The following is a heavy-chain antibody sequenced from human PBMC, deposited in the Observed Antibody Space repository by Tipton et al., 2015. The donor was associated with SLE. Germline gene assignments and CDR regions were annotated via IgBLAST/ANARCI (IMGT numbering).Heavy chain of an antibody. J-gene: IGHJ4*02. CDR3: ARWEASYRAIY. D-gene: IGHD1-26*01. CDR1: GFTFGNYW. V-gene: IGHV3-74*03. CDR2: IHNDGST. Sequence: SLRLSCEVSGFTFGNYWTHWVRQAPGKGLVWVSRIHNDGSTYADSVKGRFTISRDNAKNSLYLQMNSLRAEDTAIYYCARWEASYRAIYWGQGTVVSVSS.